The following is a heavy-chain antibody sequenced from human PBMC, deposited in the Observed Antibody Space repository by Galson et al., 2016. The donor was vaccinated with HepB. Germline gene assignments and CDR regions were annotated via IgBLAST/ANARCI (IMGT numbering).Heavy chain of an antibody. CDR2: IYYSGRT. Sequence: ETLSLTCTVSGGGAVTRGSYFWSWIRQPPGKGLEWIGYIYYSGRTNYNPPLMSRITMSVDTSKNQFSLNLSSVTAADTAVYYCAGGTYSHAFNIWGQGTMVTVSS. CDR3: AGGTYSHAFNI. V-gene: IGHV4-61*01. J-gene: IGHJ3*02. D-gene: IGHD1-26*01. CDR1: GGGAVTRGSYF.